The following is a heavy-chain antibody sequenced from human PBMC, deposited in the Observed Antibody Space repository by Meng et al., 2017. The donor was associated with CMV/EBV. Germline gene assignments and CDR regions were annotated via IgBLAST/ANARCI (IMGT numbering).Heavy chain of an antibody. CDR1: GGSFSGYY. Sequence: LSLTCAVYGGSFSGYYWSWIRQPPGKGLEWVSYISSSGSTIYYADSVKGRFTISRDNAKNSLYLQMNSLRAEDTAVYYCARDNIVVVPAATDYYYGMDVWGQGTTVTVSS. J-gene: IGHJ6*02. CDR3: ARDNIVVVPAATDYYYGMDV. CDR2: ISSSGSTI. V-gene: IGHV3-11*04. D-gene: IGHD2-2*01.